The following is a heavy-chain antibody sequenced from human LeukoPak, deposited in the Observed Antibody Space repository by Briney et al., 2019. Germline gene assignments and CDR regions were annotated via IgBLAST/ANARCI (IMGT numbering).Heavy chain of an antibody. CDR1: GFTFSNYA. D-gene: IGHD3-9*01. CDR2: IYYSGST. Sequence: KPGGSLRLSCTASGFTFSNYAMSWVRQPPGKGLEWIGYIYYSGSTNYNPSLKSRVTISVDTSKNQFSLKLSSVTAADTAVYYCARVGNYDILDYWGQGTLVTVSS. J-gene: IGHJ4*02. V-gene: IGHV4-59*01. CDR3: ARVGNYDILDY.